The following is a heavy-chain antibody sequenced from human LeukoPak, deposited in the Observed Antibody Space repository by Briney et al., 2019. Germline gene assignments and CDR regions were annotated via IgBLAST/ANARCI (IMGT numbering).Heavy chain of an antibody. CDR1: GFTFSSYG. Sequence: GGSLRLSFAASGFTFSSYGMHWVRQAPGKGLEWVAVIWYDGSNKYYADSVKGRFTISRDNSKNTLYLQMNSLRAEDTAVYYCARGHWVANYYDSSGYDYWGQGTLVTVSS. J-gene: IGHJ4*02. CDR3: ARGHWVANYYDSSGYDY. CDR2: IWYDGSNK. V-gene: IGHV3-33*01. D-gene: IGHD3-22*01.